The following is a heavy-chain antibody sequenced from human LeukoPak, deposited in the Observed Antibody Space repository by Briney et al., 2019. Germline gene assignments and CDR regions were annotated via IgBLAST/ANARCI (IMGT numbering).Heavy chain of an antibody. CDR1: GYSFTSEW. V-gene: IGHV5-10-1*01. Sequence: GESLRISCNGSGYSFTSEWISWVRQMRGKGVGWMGRIDPSDSDTNYSPSFQGHVTLSADKSISTAYLQWSSLKASDTATYYCARLAVAVYYGMDVWGKGTTVTVSS. CDR2: IDPSDSDT. CDR3: ARLAVAVYYGMDV. D-gene: IGHD6-19*01. J-gene: IGHJ6*04.